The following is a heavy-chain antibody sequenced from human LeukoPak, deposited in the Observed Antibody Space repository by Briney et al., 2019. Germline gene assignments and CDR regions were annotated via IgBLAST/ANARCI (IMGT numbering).Heavy chain of an antibody. V-gene: IGHV1-69*13. D-gene: IGHD5-12*01. Sequence: ASVKVSCKASGGTFSSYAISWVRQAPGQGLEWMGGIIPIFGTADYAQKFQGRVTITADESTSTAYMELSSLRSEDTAVYYCASLAAITTNPSDYWGQGTLVTVSS. CDR1: GGTFSSYA. CDR3: ASLAAITTNPSDY. J-gene: IGHJ4*02. CDR2: IIPIFGTA.